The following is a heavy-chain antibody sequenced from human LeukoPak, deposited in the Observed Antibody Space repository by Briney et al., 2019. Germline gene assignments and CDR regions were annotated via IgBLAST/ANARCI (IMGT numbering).Heavy chain of an antibody. CDR1: GGSISSGDYY. D-gene: IGHD3-22*01. J-gene: IGHJ5*02. Sequence: PSQTLSLTCTVSGGSISSGDYYWSWIRQPPGKGLEWIGYIYYSGSTYYNPSLKSRVTISVDTSKNQFSLKLSSVTAADTAVYYCARGSDYYDSSGLSGNWFDPWGQGTLVTVSS. V-gene: IGHV4-30-4*01. CDR3: ARGSDYYDSSGLSGNWFDP. CDR2: IYYSGST.